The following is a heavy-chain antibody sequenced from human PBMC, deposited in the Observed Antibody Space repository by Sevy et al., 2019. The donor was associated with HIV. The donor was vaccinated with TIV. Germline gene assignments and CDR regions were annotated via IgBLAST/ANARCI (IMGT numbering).Heavy chain of an antibody. CDR2: IYFSGST. J-gene: IGHJ4*02. Sequence: SETLSLTCTVSGGSIARSSYDWSWIRQSPGKGLEWIGSIYFSGSTSYATSLRSRVTISVDTSKNQVSLKMRSVTATDTAFYYCARHGGLVDRGFDFWGQRALVTVSS. CDR1: GGSIARSSYD. D-gene: IGHD3-10*01. V-gene: IGHV4-39*01. CDR3: ARHGGLVDRGFDF.